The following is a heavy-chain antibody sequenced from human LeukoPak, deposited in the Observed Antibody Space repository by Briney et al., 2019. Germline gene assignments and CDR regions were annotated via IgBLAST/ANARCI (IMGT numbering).Heavy chain of an antibody. D-gene: IGHD4-17*01. CDR2: IYHSGTT. CDR3: ARQRDYADYLDAFDV. Sequence: SETLSLTCTVSGGSIGSYYWSWIRQPPGKGLECIGYIYHSGTTNYNPSLKSRVTISADTSKNQFSLKLTSVAAADTAIYYCARQRDYADYLDAFDVWGQGTMVTVSS. CDR1: GGSIGSYY. J-gene: IGHJ3*01. V-gene: IGHV4-59*08.